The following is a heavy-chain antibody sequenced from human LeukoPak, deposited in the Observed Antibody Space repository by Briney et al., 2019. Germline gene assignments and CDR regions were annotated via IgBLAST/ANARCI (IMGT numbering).Heavy chain of an antibody. J-gene: IGHJ4*02. CDR3: ARGGGSWPIDY. CDR1: GFTFSSYA. V-gene: IGHV3-64*01. D-gene: IGHD6-13*01. CDR2: ISSNGGST. Sequence: TGGSLRLSCAASGFTFSSYAMHWVRQAPGKGLEYVSAISSNGGSTYYANSVKGRFTISRDNSKNTLYLQMNSLRAEDTAVYYCARGGGSWPIDYWGQGTLVTVSS.